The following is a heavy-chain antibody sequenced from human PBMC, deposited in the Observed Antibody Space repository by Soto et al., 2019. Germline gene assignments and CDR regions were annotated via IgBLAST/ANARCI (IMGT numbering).Heavy chain of an antibody. CDR2: IYYSGST. D-gene: IGHD1-26*01. Sequence: SETLSLTCTVSGGSISSGSYYWGWIRQPPGKGLEWIGSIYYSGSTYYNPSLKSRVTISVDTSKNQFSLKLSSVTAADTAVYYCARGYSGSFSLDYWGQGTLVTVS. CDR3: ARGYSGSFSLDY. J-gene: IGHJ4*02. CDR1: GGSISSGSYY. V-gene: IGHV4-39*01.